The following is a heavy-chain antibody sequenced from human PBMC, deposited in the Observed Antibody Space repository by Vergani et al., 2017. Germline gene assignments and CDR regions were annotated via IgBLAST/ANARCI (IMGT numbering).Heavy chain of an antibody. J-gene: IGHJ4*02. D-gene: IGHD2-8*01. CDR1: GFTVSSNY. CDR2: ISYDGINK. Sequence: VQLVESGGGLVQPGGSLRLSCAASGFTVSSNYMSWVRQAPGKGLEWVAVISYDGINKYYADSVKGRFTISRDNSKNTLYLQMNSLRAEDTAVYYCARAGDIVLMVYATGGDSFDYWGQGTLVTVSS. V-gene: IGHV3-30*03. CDR3: ARAGDIVLMVYATGGDSFDY.